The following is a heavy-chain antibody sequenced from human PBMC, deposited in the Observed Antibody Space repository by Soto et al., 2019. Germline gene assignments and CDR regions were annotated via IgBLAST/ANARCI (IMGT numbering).Heavy chain of an antibody. J-gene: IGHJ3*01. CDR3: AKDRLWGSSDRGAPDDFEV. V-gene: IGHV4-4*02. CDR1: GGSISSRNW. Sequence: QVHLQESGPGLVKPSGTLSLICTVSGGSISSRNWWSWLRQSPTKGLEWIGEIYQSGSTNYNPSLESRVTISVDKSKNQFSLELTSLTAADTAVYYCAKDRLWGSSDRGAPDDFEVWGQGTMVTVS. D-gene: IGHD6-6*01. CDR2: IYQSGST.